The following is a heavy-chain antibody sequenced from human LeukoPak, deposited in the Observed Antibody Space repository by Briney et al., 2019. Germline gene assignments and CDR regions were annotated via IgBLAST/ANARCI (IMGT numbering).Heavy chain of an antibody. V-gene: IGHV1-2*02. CDR2: INPNSGGT. D-gene: IGHD2-15*01. J-gene: IGHJ4*02. CDR3: ARGGPRRGYWAGPGAPLFDY. CDR1: VHTFTLYY. Sequence: PSVNVLCKSSVHTFTLYYMQGARQPRGRGREERGWINPNSGGTNYAQKFQGRITMTRDTSISTAYMELSRLRSDDTAVYYCARGGPRRGYWAGPGAPLFDYWGQGTLVTVSS.